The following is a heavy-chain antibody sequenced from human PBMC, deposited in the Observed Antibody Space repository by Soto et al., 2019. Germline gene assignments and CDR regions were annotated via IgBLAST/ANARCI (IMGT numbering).Heavy chain of an antibody. CDR2: IYYSGST. D-gene: IGHD6-19*01. Sequence: PSETLSLTCTVSGGSISSSSYYWGWIRQPPGKGLEWIGSIYYSGSTYYNPSLKSRVTISVDTSKNQSSLKLSSVTAADTAVYYCARLVRIAVAGTDYWGQGTLVTVSS. V-gene: IGHV4-39*01. J-gene: IGHJ4*02. CDR3: ARLVRIAVAGTDY. CDR1: GGSISSSSYY.